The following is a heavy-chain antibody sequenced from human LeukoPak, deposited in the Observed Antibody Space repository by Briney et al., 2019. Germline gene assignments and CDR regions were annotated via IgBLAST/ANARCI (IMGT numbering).Heavy chain of an antibody. CDR1: GFAFSSFG. Sequence: PGRSLRLSCAASGFAFSSFGMHWVRQAPGKGLEWVAVIWYDGTNKYYADSVKGRFIISRDNSKNTLYLQMNSLRAEDTAVYYCARATVTRWFDPWGQGTLVTVSS. CDR3: ARATVTRWFDP. J-gene: IGHJ5*02. V-gene: IGHV3-33*01. CDR2: IWYDGTNK. D-gene: IGHD4-17*01.